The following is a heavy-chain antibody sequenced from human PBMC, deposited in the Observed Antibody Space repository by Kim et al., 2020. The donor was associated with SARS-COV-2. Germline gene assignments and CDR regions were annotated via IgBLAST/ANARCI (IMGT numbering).Heavy chain of an antibody. CDR2: ISTSNIYI. CDR3: ARVYSGSHHFDY. CDR1: GFTFSGHS. Sequence: GGSLRLSCAASGFTFSGHSMIWVRQAPGKGLEWVSFISTSNIYIYYADSVKGRFIISRDNAENSLYLQMNSLRAEDTAVYYCARVYSGSHHFDYWGQGTLVTVS. J-gene: IGHJ4*02. D-gene: IGHD1-1*01. V-gene: IGHV3-21*01.